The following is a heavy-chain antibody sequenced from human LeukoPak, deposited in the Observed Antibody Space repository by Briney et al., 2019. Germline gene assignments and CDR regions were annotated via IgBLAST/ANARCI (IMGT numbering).Heavy chain of an antibody. CDR3: ARDIVVVPAVEAEDC. J-gene: IGHJ4*02. CDR2: INPNSGLT. V-gene: IGHV1-2*02. Sequence: GASVKVSCKASEYTLGDYYMHWVRQAPGQGLEWMGWINPNSGLTNYAQRFQGRVTMTADTSVNTAYMHLTGLTSDDSAVYYCARDIVVVPAVEAEDCWGQGTLVIVSS. CDR1: EYTLGDYY. D-gene: IGHD2-2*01.